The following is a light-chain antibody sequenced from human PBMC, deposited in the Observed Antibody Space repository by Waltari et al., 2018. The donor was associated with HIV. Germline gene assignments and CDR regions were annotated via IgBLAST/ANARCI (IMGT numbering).Light chain of an antibody. CDR3: NSRDSSGNHWV. CDR2: GKN. Sequence: SSELTQDPAVSVALGQTVRITCQGDSLRSYYASWYQQKPGQAPVLVIYGKNNRPSGIPDRFSGYSSGNTASLTSTGAQAEDEADYYCNSRDSSGNHWVFGGGTKLTVL. J-gene: IGLJ3*02. CDR1: SLRSYY. V-gene: IGLV3-19*01.